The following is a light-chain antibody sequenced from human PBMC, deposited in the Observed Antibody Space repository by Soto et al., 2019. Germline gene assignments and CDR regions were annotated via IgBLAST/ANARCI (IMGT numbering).Light chain of an antibody. Sequence: EVVIKQSPAILPGTQGECGTLSCRASQGIVDTLAWYQHKPGQTPRLLIYDTSTRATGVPTRFSGSRSGAEFTLTINCLQSEDFAVYYCQPDNNWPLTFGGVTKVDIK. CDR2: DTS. J-gene: IGKJ4*01. CDR1: QGIVDT. V-gene: IGKV3-15*01. CDR3: QPDNNWPLT.